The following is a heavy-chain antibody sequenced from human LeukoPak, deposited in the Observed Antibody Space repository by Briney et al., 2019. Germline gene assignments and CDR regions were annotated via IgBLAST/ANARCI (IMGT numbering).Heavy chain of an antibody. V-gene: IGHV4-59*01. J-gene: IGHJ5*02. CDR3: ARCIAVAGMFGWFDP. CDR2: IYYSGTT. Sequence: SETLSLTCSVSGGSISGYYWSWIRQPPGKGLEWIGYIYYSGTTNYNPSLKSRVTISVDTSKNQFSLKLSSVTAADTAVYYCARCIAVAGMFGWFDPWGQGTLVTVSS. D-gene: IGHD6-19*01. CDR1: GGSISGYY.